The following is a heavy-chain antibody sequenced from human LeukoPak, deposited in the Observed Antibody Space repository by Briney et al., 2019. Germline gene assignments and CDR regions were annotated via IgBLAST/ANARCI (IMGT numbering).Heavy chain of an antibody. J-gene: IGHJ4*02. V-gene: IGHV3-7*03. CDR1: GFTFTNYW. D-gene: IGHD1-26*01. Sequence: GGSLRLSCAASGFTFTNYWMSWVRQAPGKGLEWVASIKQDGSEKYYLDSVKGRFTISRDNTKNSLSLQMNSLRAEDTAVYYCASYIIKCGAFDYWGQGTLVTVSS. CDR2: IKQDGSEK. CDR3: ASYIIKCGAFDY.